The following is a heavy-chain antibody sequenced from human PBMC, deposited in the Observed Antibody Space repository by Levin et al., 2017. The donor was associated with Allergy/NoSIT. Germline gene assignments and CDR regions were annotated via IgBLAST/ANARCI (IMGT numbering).Heavy chain of an antibody. CDR3: AREVVLPTVTYYFDY. J-gene: IGHJ4*02. D-gene: IGHD4-17*01. Sequence: GGSLRLSCAASGFTFSSYAMHWVRQAPDKGLEWVAVISYDGSNKYYADSVKGRFTISRDNSKNTLYLQMNSLRAEDTAVYYCAREVVLPTVTYYFDYWGQGTLVTVSS. V-gene: IGHV3-30-3*01. CDR1: GFTFSSYA. CDR2: ISYDGSNK.